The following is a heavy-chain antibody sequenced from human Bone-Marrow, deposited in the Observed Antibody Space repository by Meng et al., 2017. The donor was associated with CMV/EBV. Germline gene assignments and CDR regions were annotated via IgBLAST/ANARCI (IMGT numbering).Heavy chain of an antibody. V-gene: IGHV3-30*04. Sequence: LSLTCAASAFTFRSYAMHWVRQPPGKGLEWVAVISSDGSKEYYADSVKGRFTVSRDNSNNTLYLQMNSLRGEDTAVYYCVRDIKTWVHMDVWGQGTTVTVSS. D-gene: IGHD3-16*01. J-gene: IGHJ6*02. CDR2: ISSDGSKE. CDR3: VRDIKTWVHMDV. CDR1: AFTFRSYA.